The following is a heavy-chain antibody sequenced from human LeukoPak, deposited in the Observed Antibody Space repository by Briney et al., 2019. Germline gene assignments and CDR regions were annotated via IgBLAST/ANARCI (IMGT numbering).Heavy chain of an antibody. V-gene: IGHV3-33*06. CDR3: AKDYGDYEVAY. CDR2: IWYDGSNK. J-gene: IGHJ4*02. Sequence: PGRSLRLSCAASGFTFSSYGMHWVRQAPGKGLEWVAVIWYDGSNKYYADSVKGRFTISRDNSKNTLYLQMNSLRAEDTAVYYCAKDYGDYEVAYWGQGTLVTVSS. CDR1: GFTFSSYG. D-gene: IGHD4-17*01.